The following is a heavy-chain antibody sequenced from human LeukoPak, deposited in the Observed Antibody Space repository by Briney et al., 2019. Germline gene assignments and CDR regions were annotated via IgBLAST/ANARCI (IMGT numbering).Heavy chain of an antibody. CDR2: IYSSDST. Sequence: PGGSLRLSCAASGFTVSSNYMSWVRQAPGKGLEWVSVIYSSDSTYYADSVKGRFTISRDNSQNRLYLQMNSLRAEDTAVYYCARGNWNYPFDYWGQGTLVTVSS. CDR1: GFTVSSNY. CDR3: ARGNWNYPFDY. J-gene: IGHJ4*02. D-gene: IGHD1-7*01. V-gene: IGHV3-53*01.